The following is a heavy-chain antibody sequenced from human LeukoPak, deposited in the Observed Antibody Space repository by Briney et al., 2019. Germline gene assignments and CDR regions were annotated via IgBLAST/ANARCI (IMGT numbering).Heavy chain of an antibody. CDR1: GFSFRNFA. Sequence: PGRSLRLSCAGSGFSFRNFAMHWVRHSPGKGLEWVTFISYHGSEKSYADSVKGRFTISRDNSKNTLYLQMDSLRPDDSGVYYCAKGFRMVTVRGFMNLDVWGQGALVTVSS. D-gene: IGHD3-10*01. J-gene: IGHJ4*02. CDR2: ISYHGSEK. CDR3: AKGFRMVTVRGFMNLDV. V-gene: IGHV3-30*18.